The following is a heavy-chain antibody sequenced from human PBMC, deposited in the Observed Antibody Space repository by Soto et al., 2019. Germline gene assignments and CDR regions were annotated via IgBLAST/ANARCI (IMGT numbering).Heavy chain of an antibody. CDR1: GGSVTTGSYN. V-gene: IGHV4-61*01. J-gene: IGHJ6*02. CDR2: IFFTGIT. Sequence: QVQLQESGPGLVRPSETLSLTCTVSGGSVTTGSYNWSWIRRPPGKGLEWIGNIFFTGITHYHPSLNNRVTMSVDTSKNQFSLTVTSVPAADTAVYYCARDGHGMDVWGQGTTVTVSS. CDR3: ARDGHGMDV.